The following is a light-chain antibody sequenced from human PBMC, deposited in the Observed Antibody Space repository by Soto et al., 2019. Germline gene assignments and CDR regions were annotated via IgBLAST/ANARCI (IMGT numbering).Light chain of an antibody. CDR2: SNN. Sequence: QSVLTQPPSASGTPGQRVTISCPGSSSNIGSNYVCWYQHLPGTAPKLLIYSNNQRPSGVPDRFSGSKSGTSASLAISGLRSEDEADYYCATWDDSLSGHYVFGTGTKVTVL. CDR1: SSNIGSNY. J-gene: IGLJ1*01. CDR3: ATWDDSLSGHYV. V-gene: IGLV1-47*02.